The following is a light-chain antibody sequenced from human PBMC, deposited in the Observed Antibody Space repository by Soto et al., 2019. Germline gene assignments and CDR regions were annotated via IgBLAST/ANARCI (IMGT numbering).Light chain of an antibody. Sequence: ETVLTQSPATLSLSPGERVTLSCTTSQSVSGNYLAWYQQKPGQAPRLLIYTASTRATGVPDRFSATGSGTDFTLTINRLEPEDSAVYYCEQYGSSPLLTFGGGTKVEIK. CDR3: EQYGSSPLLT. CDR2: TAS. V-gene: IGKV3-20*01. J-gene: IGKJ4*01. CDR1: QSVSGNY.